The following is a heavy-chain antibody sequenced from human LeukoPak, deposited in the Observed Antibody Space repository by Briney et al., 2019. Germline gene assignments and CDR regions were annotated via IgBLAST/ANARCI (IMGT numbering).Heavy chain of an antibody. Sequence: GGSLRLSCAASGFTFSSYAMSWVRQAPGKGLEWVSAISGSGGSTYYADSVKGRLTIPRDNAKNSLYLQMNSLRAEDTAVYYCARGFDSSWYDFNADYWGQGTLVTVSS. CDR2: ISGSGGST. V-gene: IGHV3-23*01. D-gene: IGHD6-13*01. J-gene: IGHJ4*02. CDR1: GFTFSSYA. CDR3: ARGFDSSWYDFNADY.